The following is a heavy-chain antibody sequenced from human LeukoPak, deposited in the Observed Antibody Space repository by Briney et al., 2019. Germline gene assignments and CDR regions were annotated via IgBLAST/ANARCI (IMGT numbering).Heavy chain of an antibody. CDR3: ATYSSSYYYFVY. CDR1: GFTFSNAY. CDR2: IKSKAHGGTT. V-gene: IGHV3-15*01. D-gene: IGHD6-13*01. J-gene: IGHJ4*02. Sequence: GGSLRLSCAASGFTFSNAYMSWVRQAPGKGLEWVGRIKSKAHGGTTEYAAPVKGRFTISSDDSKNTLFLQMNSLQTEDAALYYCATYSSSYYYFVYWGQGTLVTVSS.